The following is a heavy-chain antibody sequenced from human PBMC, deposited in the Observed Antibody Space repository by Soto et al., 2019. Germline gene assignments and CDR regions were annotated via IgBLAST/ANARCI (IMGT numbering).Heavy chain of an antibody. J-gene: IGHJ4*02. CDR1: GFTFSDYY. D-gene: IGHD5-12*01. Sequence: GGSLRLSCAASGFTFSDYYMSWIRQAPGKGLEWVSYISSSGSTIYYADSVKGRFTISRDNAKNSLYLQMNSLRAEDTAVYYCASRLEWLQSPLDYWGQGTLVTVSS. V-gene: IGHV3-11*01. CDR3: ASRLEWLQSPLDY. CDR2: ISSSGSTI.